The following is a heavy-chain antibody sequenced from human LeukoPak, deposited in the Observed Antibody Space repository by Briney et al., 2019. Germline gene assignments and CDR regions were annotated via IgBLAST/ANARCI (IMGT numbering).Heavy chain of an antibody. CDR3: AGGVRRYYFQH. D-gene: IGHD3-16*01. V-gene: IGHV3-21*04. CDR1: GFTFSSYS. Sequence: GGSLRLSCAASGFTFSSYSMNWVRQAPGKGLEWVSSISSSSSYIYYADSVKGRFTISRDNAKNSLYLQMNSLRAEDTALYYCAGGVRRYYFQHWGQGTLVTVSS. J-gene: IGHJ1*01. CDR2: ISSSSSYI.